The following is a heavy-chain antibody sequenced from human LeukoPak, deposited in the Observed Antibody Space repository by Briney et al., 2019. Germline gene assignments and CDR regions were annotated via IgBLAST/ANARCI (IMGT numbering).Heavy chain of an antibody. J-gene: IGHJ6*03. CDR1: GYTFTSYD. D-gene: IGHD3-10*01. V-gene: IGHV1-8*01. Sequence: ASVKVSCKASGYTFTSYDINWVRQATGQGLKWMGWMNPNSGNTGYAQKFQGRVTMTRNTSISTAYMELSSLRSEDTAVYYCARERINYGSGSYRVSEKDYYYMDVWGKGTTVTISS. CDR2: MNPNSGNT. CDR3: ARERINYGSGSYRVSEKDYYYMDV.